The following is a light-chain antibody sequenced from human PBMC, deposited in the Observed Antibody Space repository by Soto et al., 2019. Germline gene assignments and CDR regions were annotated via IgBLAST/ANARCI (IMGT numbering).Light chain of an antibody. CDR3: SSYTRSNSVV. CDR1: SSDVGAYDY. V-gene: IGLV2-14*03. CDR2: DVR. Sequence: QSALTQPASVSGAPGQSIAISCTGTSSDVGAYDYVSWYQQHPGKAPKLIIYDVRNRPSGVSDRFSGSKSGNTASLTISGLQPEDEGDYYCSSYTRSNSVVFGGGTKLTVL. J-gene: IGLJ3*02.